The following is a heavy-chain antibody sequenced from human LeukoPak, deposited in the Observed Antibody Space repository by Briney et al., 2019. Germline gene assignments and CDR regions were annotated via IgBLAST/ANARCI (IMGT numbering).Heavy chain of an antibody. J-gene: IGHJ3*02. Sequence: SETLSLTCTVSGGSISSYYWSWIRQPAGKGLEWIGRIYTSGSTNYNPSLKSRVTTSVDTSKNQFSLKLSSVTAADTAVYYCARDLSSSWYDAFDIWGQGTMVTVSS. CDR2: IYTSGST. CDR1: GGSISSYY. CDR3: ARDLSSSWYDAFDI. V-gene: IGHV4-4*07. D-gene: IGHD6-13*01.